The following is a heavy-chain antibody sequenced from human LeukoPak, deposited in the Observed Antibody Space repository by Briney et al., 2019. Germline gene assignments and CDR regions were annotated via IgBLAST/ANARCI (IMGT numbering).Heavy chain of an antibody. D-gene: IGHD5-18*01. V-gene: IGHV3-23*01. J-gene: IGHJ4*02. CDR2: ISGSGGST. CDR1: GFTFSSYA. CDR3: ARVGGYSYGYPFDY. Sequence: GGSLRLSCAASGFTFSSYAMSWVRQAPGKGLEWVSAISGSGGSTYYPDSVKGRFTISRDNAKNSLYLQMNSLRAEDTAVYYCARVGGYSYGYPFDYWGQGTLVTVSS.